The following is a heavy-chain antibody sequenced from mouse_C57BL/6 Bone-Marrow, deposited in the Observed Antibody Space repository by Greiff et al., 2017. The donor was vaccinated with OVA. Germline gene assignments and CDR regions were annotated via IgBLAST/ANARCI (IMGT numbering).Heavy chain of an antibody. V-gene: IGHV1-64*01. J-gene: IGHJ2*01. D-gene: IGHD1-1*01. CDR1: GYTFTSYW. CDR3: ARELDGYYFDY. Sequence: VQLQQPGAELVKPGASVKLSCKASGYTFTSYWMHWVKQRPGQGLEWIGMIHPNSGSTNYNEKFKSKATLTVDKSSSTAYMQLSSLTSEDSAVYYCARELDGYYFDYWGQGTTLTVSS. CDR2: IHPNSGST.